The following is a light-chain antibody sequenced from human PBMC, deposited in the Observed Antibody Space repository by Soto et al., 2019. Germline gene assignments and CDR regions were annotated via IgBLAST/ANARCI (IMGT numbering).Light chain of an antibody. V-gene: IGLV2-8*01. Sequence: QSVLTQPPSASGSPGQSVTISCTGTSSDVGGYNYVSWYQQHPGRAPKLMIYGVSKRPSGVPDRFSGSKSGNTASLTVSGLQAEDEADYYCSSYAGSNNFDVFGTGTKVTVL. J-gene: IGLJ1*01. CDR1: SSDVGGYNY. CDR2: GVS. CDR3: SSYAGSNNFDV.